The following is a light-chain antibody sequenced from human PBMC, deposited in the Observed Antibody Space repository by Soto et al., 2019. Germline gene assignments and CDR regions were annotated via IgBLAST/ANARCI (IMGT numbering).Light chain of an antibody. CDR1: ENIDSY. CDR3: QQTYRAPYS. J-gene: IGKJ4*01. V-gene: IGKV1-39*01. CDR2: SAS. Sequence: DIQMTQSPPSLSASVGDSVTIVCRATENIDSYLNWYQQKPGSAPTLIVYSASALQSGVPSRFSGSVSATTFTLTITSLQPEDVSLYFCQQTYRAPYSFGGGT.